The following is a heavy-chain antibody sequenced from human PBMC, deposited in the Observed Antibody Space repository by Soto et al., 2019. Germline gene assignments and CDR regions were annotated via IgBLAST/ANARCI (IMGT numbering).Heavy chain of an antibody. Sequence: GGSLRLSCAASGFTFSSYGMHWVRQAPGKGLEGVAVISYDGSNKYYADSVKGRFTISRDNSKNTLYLQMNSLRAEDTAVYYCAKSSYYDFWSGYYNYYYYGMDVWGQGTTVTVSS. J-gene: IGHJ6*02. V-gene: IGHV3-30*18. CDR1: GFTFSSYG. CDR3: AKSSYYDFWSGYYNYYYYGMDV. CDR2: ISYDGSNK. D-gene: IGHD3-3*01.